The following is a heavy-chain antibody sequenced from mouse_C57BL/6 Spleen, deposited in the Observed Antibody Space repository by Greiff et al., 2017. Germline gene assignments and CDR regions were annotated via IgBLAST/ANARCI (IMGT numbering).Heavy chain of an antibody. J-gene: IGHJ1*03. D-gene: IGHD1-1*01. CDR2: INPNNGGT. CDR1: GYTFTDYY. CDR3: ARLHYGDWYFDV. Sequence: VQLKQSGPELVKPGASVKISCKASGYTFTDYYMNWVKQSHGKSLEWIGDINPNNGGTSYNQKFKGKATLTVDKSSSTAYMELRSLTSEDSAVYYCARLHYGDWYFDVWGTGTTVTVSS. V-gene: IGHV1-26*01.